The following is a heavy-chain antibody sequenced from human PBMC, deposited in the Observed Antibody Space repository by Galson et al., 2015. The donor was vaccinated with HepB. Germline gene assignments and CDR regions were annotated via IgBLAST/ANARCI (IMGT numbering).Heavy chain of an antibody. J-gene: IGHJ4*02. V-gene: IGHV4-34*01. Sequence: TLSLTCAVYGGSFSGYYWSWIRQPPGKGLEWIGEINHSGSTNYNPSLKSRVTISVDTSKNQFSLKLSSVTAADTAVYYCARGRHSSGYYYGTGARNRMLDYWGQGTLVTVSS. CDR1: GGSFSGYY. D-gene: IGHD3-22*01. CDR3: ARGRHSSGYYYGTGARNRMLDY. CDR2: INHSGST.